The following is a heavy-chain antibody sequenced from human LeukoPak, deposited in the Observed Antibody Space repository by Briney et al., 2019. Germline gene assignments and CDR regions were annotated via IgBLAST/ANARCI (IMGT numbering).Heavy chain of an antibody. J-gene: IGHJ3*02. D-gene: IGHD5-24*01. CDR2: ISGSGAGT. V-gene: IGHV3-23*01. Sequence: GGSLRLSCAASGFTFRNYAISWVRQAPGKGLEWVSLISGSGAGTYYADSVKGRFTISRDNSKNTLYLQMNSLRAEDTAVYYCALRDGGYNSVGAFDIWGQGTMVTVSS. CDR3: ALRDGGYNSVGAFDI. CDR1: GFTFRNYA.